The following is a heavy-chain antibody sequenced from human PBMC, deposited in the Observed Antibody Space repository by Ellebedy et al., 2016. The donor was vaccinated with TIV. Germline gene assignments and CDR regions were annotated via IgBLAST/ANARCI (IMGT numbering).Heavy chain of an antibody. CDR3: ARVDFVVVTAIDC. CDR1: GGSITNTTYY. CDR2: IYYSGST. J-gene: IGHJ4*02. Sequence: MPSETLSLTCTVSGGSITNTTYYWGWVRQPPGKRLEWIGSIYYSGSTYYNPSLKSRVSISVDTSKNQFSLKLNSVTAADTAVYYCARVDFVVVTAIDCWGQGTLVTVSS. V-gene: IGHV4-39*07. D-gene: IGHD2-21*02.